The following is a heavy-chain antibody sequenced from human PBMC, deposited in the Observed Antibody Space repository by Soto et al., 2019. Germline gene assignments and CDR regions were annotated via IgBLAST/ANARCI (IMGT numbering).Heavy chain of an antibody. CDR3: ARATGVVVAATPPDY. V-gene: IGHV1-2*04. CDR2: INPNSGGT. CDR1: GYTFTGYY. Sequence: ASVKVSCKASGYTFTGYYMHWVRQAPGQGLEWMGWINPNSGGTNYAQKFQGWVTMTRDTSISTAYMELSRLRSDDTAVYYCARATGVVVAATPPDYWGQGTLVTVSS. D-gene: IGHD2-15*01. J-gene: IGHJ4*02.